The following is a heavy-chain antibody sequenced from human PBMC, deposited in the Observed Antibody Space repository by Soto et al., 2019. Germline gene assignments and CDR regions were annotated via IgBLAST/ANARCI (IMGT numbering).Heavy chain of an antibody. J-gene: IGHJ4*02. CDR3: ARIEGDCSGGSCYSGGFDY. CDR1: GFTFSDYY. CDR2: IDNSGTIK. D-gene: IGHD2-15*01. Sequence: GGSLRLSCAASGFTFSDYYMTWIRQAPGEGLEWVSYIDNSGTIKYYADSVKGRFTISRDNTKNSLSLQMNSLGAEDTAIYYCARIEGDCSGGSCYSGGFDYWGQGALVTVSS. V-gene: IGHV3-11*01.